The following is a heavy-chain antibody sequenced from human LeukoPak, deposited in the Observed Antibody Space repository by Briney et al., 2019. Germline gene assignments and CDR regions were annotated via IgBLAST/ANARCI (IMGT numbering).Heavy chain of an antibody. CDR2: IRYDGSNK. J-gene: IGHJ2*01. Sequence: GGSLRLSCAASGFTLSSYGMHWVRQAPGKGLEWVAFIRYDGSNKYYADSVKGRFTISRDNSKNTLYLQMNSLRAEDTAVYYCAKDASRVVGWYFDLWGRGTLVTVSS. D-gene: IGHD1-26*01. V-gene: IGHV3-30*02. CDR3: AKDASRVVGWYFDL. CDR1: GFTLSSYG.